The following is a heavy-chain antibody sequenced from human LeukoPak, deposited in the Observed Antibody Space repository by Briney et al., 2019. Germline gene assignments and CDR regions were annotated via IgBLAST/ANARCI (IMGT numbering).Heavy chain of an antibody. CDR3: ARWAHSQYYGSGSFDY. CDR2: INHSGST. J-gene: IGHJ4*02. Sequence: PSETLSLTCAVYGGSFSGYYWSWIRQPPGKGLEWIGEINHSGSTNYNPSLKSRVTISVDTSKNQFSLKLSSVTAADTAVYYCARWAHSQYYGSGSFDYWGQGTLVTVSS. V-gene: IGHV4-34*01. CDR1: GGSFSGYY. D-gene: IGHD3-10*01.